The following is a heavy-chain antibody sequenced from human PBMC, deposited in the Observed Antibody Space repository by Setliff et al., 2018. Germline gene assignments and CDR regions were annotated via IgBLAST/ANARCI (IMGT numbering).Heavy chain of an antibody. J-gene: IGHJ3*02. D-gene: IGHD6-13*01. Sequence: PGGSLRLSCAASGFTFSSYAMSWVRQAPGKGLEWVSLITGSGSTIYYADSVKGRFTISRDNAKNSLYLQMNSLRAEDTAVYYCARSFGSAAGPTRYAFDIWGQGTMVTVSS. V-gene: IGHV3-48*04. CDR3: ARSFGSAAGPTRYAFDI. CDR1: GFTFSSYA. CDR2: ITGSGSTI.